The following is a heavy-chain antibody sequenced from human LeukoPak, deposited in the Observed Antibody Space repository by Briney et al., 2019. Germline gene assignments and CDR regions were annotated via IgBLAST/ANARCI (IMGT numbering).Heavy chain of an antibody. CDR3: AKEMYSWFGESPCSY. D-gene: IGHD3-10*01. J-gene: IGHJ4*02. V-gene: IGHV3-23*01. CDR2: ISGSGGST. Sequence: GGSLRLSCAVSGFTISSYAMSWVRQAPGKGLEWVSAISGSGGSTYYADSVKVRFTISRDNSKNTLYLQMNSLRAEDTAVYYCAKEMYSWFGESPCSYWGQGTLVTVSS. CDR1: GFTISSYA.